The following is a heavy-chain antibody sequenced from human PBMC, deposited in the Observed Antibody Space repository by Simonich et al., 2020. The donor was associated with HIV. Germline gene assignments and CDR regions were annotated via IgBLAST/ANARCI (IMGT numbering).Heavy chain of an antibody. D-gene: IGHD3-22*01. CDR3: AFLGGYDSSGFDAFDI. J-gene: IGHJ3*02. CDR1: GYTFTVYY. V-gene: IGHV1-2*02. CDR2: INPNRGGT. Sequence: QVQLVQSGAEVKKPGASVKVSCKASGYTFTVYYMHWVRQAPGQGLEGMGWINPNRGGTNDAQKFQGRVTMTRDTSISTAYMELSRLRSDDTAVYYCAFLGGYDSSGFDAFDIWGQGTMVSVSS.